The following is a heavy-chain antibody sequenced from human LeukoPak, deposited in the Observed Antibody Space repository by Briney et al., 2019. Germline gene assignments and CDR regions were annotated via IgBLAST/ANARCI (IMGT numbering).Heavy chain of an antibody. D-gene: IGHD7-27*01. V-gene: IGHV4-34*01. Sequence: PSETLSLTCAVYGGSFSGYYWSWIRQPPGKGLEWIGEINHSGSTNYNPSLKSRVTISVDTSKNQFSLKLSSVTAADTAVYYCAKTAGAHWGFDHWGQGTLVTVSS. CDR1: GGSFSGYY. CDR2: INHSGST. J-gene: IGHJ4*02. CDR3: AKTAGAHWGFDH.